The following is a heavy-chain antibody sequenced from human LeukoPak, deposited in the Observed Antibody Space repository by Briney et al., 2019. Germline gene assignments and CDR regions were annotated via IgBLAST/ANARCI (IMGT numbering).Heavy chain of an antibody. J-gene: IGHJ4*02. CDR2: IYHSGST. Sequence: SETLSLTCTVSGYSISSGYYWGWIRQPPGKGLEWIGSIYHSGSTYYNPSLKSRVTISVDTSKNQFSLKLSSVTAADTAVYYCARGPTYQPIDYWGQGTLVTVSS. CDR3: ARGPTYQPIDY. D-gene: IGHD2-2*01. CDR1: GYSISSGYY. V-gene: IGHV4-38-2*02.